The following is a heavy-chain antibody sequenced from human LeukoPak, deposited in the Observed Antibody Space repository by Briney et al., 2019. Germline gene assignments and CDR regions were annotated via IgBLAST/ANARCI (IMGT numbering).Heavy chain of an antibody. J-gene: IGHJ4*02. CDR2: ISSSGSTI. CDR1: GFTFSSYE. D-gene: IGHD3-22*01. V-gene: IGHV3-48*03. CDR3: ARDPNYYDSSGHSDY. Sequence: GGSLRLSCAASGFTFSSYEMNWVRQAPGKGLEGVSYISSSGSTIYYADSVKGRFTISRDNAKNSLYLQMNSLRAEDTAVYYCARDPNYYDSSGHSDYWGQGTLVTVSS.